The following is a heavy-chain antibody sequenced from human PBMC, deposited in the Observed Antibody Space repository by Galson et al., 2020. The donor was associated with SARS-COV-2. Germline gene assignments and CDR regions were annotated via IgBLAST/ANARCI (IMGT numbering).Heavy chain of an antibody. CDR2: IYRGGSA. CDR3: LRDGYFDSGDGYHDAFDS. V-gene: IGHV3-53*01. CDR1: GFTISDNH. J-gene: IGHJ3*02. D-gene: IGHD2-15*01. Sequence: GGSLRLSCAASGFTISDNHMSWVRQAPGKGLEWVSVIYRGGSAFYADSVKGRFTISRDNSKNTLSLQMNALRAEDTALYYCLRDGYFDSGDGYHDAFDSWGQGRMVTVS.